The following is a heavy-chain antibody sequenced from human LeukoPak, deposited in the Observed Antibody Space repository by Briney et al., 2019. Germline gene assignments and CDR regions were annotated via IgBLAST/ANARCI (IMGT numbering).Heavy chain of an antibody. V-gene: IGHV4-4*02. CDR3: ATYYESSGYRFDY. Sequence: SETLSLTCAVSGGSISSPNWWSWVRQPPGKGLEWIGEILHSGSTNYNPSLKSRVNMSVDKSKNQFSLRLSSVTAADTAVYYCATYYESSGYRFDYWGQGALVTVSS. CDR2: ILHSGST. CDR1: GGSISSPNW. J-gene: IGHJ4*02. D-gene: IGHD3-22*01.